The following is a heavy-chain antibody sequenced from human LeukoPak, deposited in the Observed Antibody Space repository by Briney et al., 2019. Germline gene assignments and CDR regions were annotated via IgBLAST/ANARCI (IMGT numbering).Heavy chain of an antibody. CDR3: ARDVYCSGGSCYYCYGMDV. D-gene: IGHD2-15*01. CDR2: ISSSSSYI. J-gene: IGHJ6*02. V-gene: IGHV3-21*01. CDR1: GFTFSSYS. Sequence: GGSLRLSCAASGFTFSSYSMNWVRQAPGKGLEWVSSISSSSSYIYYADPVKGRFTISRDNAKNSLYLQVNSLRAEDTAVYYCARDVYCSGGSCYYCYGMDVWGQGTTVTVSS.